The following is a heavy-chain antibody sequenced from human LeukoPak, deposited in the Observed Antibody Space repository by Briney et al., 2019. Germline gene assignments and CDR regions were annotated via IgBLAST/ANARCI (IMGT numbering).Heavy chain of an antibody. V-gene: IGHV1-18*01. CDR3: ARESACGTTNCLAPADWLDP. Sequence: RASVKVSCKASGYTFTSYGISWVRQAPGQGLEWMGWISAYNGNTNYAQKLQGRVTMTTDTSTSTAYMELRSLRSDDTAVYYCARESACGTTNCLAPADWLDPWGQGTLVIVSS. J-gene: IGHJ5*02. CDR1: GYTFTSYG. D-gene: IGHD2-2*01. CDR2: ISAYNGNT.